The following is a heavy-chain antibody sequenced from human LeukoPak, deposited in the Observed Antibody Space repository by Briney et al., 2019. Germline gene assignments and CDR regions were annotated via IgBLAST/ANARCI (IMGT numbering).Heavy chain of an antibody. D-gene: IGHD3-3*01. CDR3: AKDSRFLEWLLYR. CDR2: ISGSGGST. Sequence: GGSLRLSCAASGFTCSSYAMSWVRQAPGKGLEWVSAISGSGGSTYYADSVKGRFTISRDNSKNTLYLQMNSLRAEDTAVYYCAKDSRFLEWLLYRWGQGTLVTVSS. J-gene: IGHJ4*02. V-gene: IGHV3-23*01. CDR1: GFTCSSYA.